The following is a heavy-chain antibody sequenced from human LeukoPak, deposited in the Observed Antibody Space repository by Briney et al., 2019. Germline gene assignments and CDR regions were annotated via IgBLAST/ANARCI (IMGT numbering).Heavy chain of an antibody. D-gene: IGHD6-6*01. CDR3: ARDSGKISSSSRTKGDY. CDR1: GYTFTGYY. V-gene: IGHV1-2*02. J-gene: IGHJ4*02. Sequence: ASVKVSCKASGYTFTGYYMHWVRQAPGQGLEGMGWINPNSGGTNYAQKFQGRVTMTRDTSISTAYMELSRLRSDDTVVYYCARDSGKISSSSRTKGDYWGQGTLVIVSS. CDR2: INPNSGGT.